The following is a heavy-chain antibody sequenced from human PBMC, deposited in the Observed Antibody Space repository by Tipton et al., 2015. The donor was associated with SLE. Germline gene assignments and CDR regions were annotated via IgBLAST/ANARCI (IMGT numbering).Heavy chain of an antibody. CDR3: AGPYVDYFDY. J-gene: IGHJ4*02. Sequence: TLSLTCTVSGGSISSYYWSWIRQPPGKGLEWIGEINHSGSTNYNPSLKSRVTISVDTSKNQFSLKLSSVTAADTAVYYCAGPYVDYFDYWGQGTLVTVSS. V-gene: IGHV4-34*01. CDR1: GGSISSYY. CDR2: INHSGST. D-gene: IGHD3-16*01.